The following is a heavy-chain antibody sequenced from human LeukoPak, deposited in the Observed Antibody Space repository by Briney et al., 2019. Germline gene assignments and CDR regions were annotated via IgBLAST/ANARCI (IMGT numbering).Heavy chain of an antibody. CDR3: ARGASIAARSAFDI. J-gene: IGHJ3*02. V-gene: IGHV4-34*01. D-gene: IGHD6-6*01. CDR1: GGSFSGYY. CDR2: INHSGST. Sequence: SETLSLTCAVYGGSFSGYYWSWIRQPPGKGLEWIGEINHSGSTNYNPSLKSRVTISVDTSKNQFSLKLSSVTAADTAVYYCARGASIAARSAFDIWGQGTMVTVSS.